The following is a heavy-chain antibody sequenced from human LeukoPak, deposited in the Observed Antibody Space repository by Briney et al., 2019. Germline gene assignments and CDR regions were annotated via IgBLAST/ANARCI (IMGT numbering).Heavy chain of an antibody. CDR3: ARGFHWGGYYFDY. V-gene: IGHV4-34*01. CDR2: INHSGST. D-gene: IGHD7-27*01. CDR1: GGSFSGYY. J-gene: IGHJ4*02. Sequence: SETLSLTCAVYGGSFSGYYWSWIRQPPGKGLEWIGEINHSGSTNYNPSLKSRVTISVDTSKNQFSLKLTSLTAADTAVYFCARGFHWGGYYFDYWGQGTLVTVSS.